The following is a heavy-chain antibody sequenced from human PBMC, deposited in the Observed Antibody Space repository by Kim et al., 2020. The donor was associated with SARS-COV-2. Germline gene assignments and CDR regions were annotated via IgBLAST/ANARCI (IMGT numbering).Heavy chain of an antibody. CDR2: IYHSGST. CDR1: GGSISSGGYS. V-gene: IGHV4-30-2*01. CDR3: ARARHSHCSSTSCNKRVVGYFDY. J-gene: IGHJ4*02. D-gene: IGHD2-2*01. Sequence: SETLSLTCAVSGGSISSGGYSWSWIRQPPGKGLEWIGYIYHSGSTYYNPSLKSRVTISVDRSKNQFSLKLSSVTAADTAVYYCARARHSHCSSTSCNKRVVGYFDYWGQGTLVTVSS.